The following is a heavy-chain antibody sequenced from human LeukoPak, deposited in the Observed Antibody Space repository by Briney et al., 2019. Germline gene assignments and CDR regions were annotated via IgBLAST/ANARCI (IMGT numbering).Heavy chain of an antibody. D-gene: IGHD5-12*01. CDR2: IRYDGSNK. CDR3: ARDVRWLRFGGYFDY. Sequence: GGSLRLSCAASGFTFSSYGMHWVRQAPGKGLEWVAFIRYDGSNKYYADSVKGRFIISRDNAKNSLYLQMNSLRAEDTAVYYCARDVRWLRFGGYFDYWGQGTLVTVSS. J-gene: IGHJ4*02. V-gene: IGHV3-30*02. CDR1: GFTFSSYG.